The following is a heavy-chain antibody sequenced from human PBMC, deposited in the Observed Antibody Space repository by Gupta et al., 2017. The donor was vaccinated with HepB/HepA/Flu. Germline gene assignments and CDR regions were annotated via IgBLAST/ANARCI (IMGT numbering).Heavy chain of an antibody. CDR2: TYYRSKGEN. CDR3: ARGTSEIDD. J-gene: IGHJ4*02. Sequence: QVQLQQSGPGLVKPSQTLSLTCAISGDSVSSNTAAWNWIRQSPPRGLELLGRTYYRSKGENGYAVSVKSRITINPDTSKNQFSLKLTSVTAEDTAIDDCARGTSEIDDWGQGTLVTVSS. D-gene: IGHD1-14*01. V-gene: IGHV6-1*01. CDR1: GDSVSSNTAA.